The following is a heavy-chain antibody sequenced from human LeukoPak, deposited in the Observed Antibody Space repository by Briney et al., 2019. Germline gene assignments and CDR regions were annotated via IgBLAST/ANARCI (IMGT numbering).Heavy chain of an antibody. CDR2: ISSSGESI. V-gene: IGHV3-21*01. Sequence: GGSLRLSCAASGFTFSQHTMNWVRQAPGKGLEWVSCISSSGESIHYADSVKGRFTISRDNAKNSLSLQMDSLTADDSALYFFTRDGPLGQSCSDHWGQGTLVTVSS. J-gene: IGHJ4*02. D-gene: IGHD2-15*01. CDR1: GFTFSQHT. CDR3: TRDGPLGQSCSDH.